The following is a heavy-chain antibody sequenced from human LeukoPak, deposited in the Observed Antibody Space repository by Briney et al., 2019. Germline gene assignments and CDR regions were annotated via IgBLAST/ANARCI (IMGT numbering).Heavy chain of an antibody. D-gene: IGHD2-2*01. J-gene: IGHJ5*02. V-gene: IGHV4-59*01. Sequence: SETLSLTCTVSGGSISSYYWSWIRQPPGKGLEWIGYIYYSGSTSYNPSLKSRVTISVDTSKNHFSLKLSSVTAADTAVYYCARGISSCSSTSCYFSPISRRVWFDPWGQGTLVTVSS. CDR2: IYYSGST. CDR3: ARGISSCSSTSCYFSPISRRVWFDP. CDR1: GGSISSYY.